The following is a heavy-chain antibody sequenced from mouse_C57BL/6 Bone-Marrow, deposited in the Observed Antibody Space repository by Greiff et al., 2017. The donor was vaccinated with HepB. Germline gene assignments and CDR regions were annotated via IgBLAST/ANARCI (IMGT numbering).Heavy chain of an antibody. J-gene: IGHJ4*01. D-gene: IGHD1-1*01. V-gene: IGHV5-17*01. Sequence: EVKVEESGGGLVKPGGSLKLSCAASGFTFSDYGMHWVRQAPEKGLEWVAYISSGSSTIYYADTVKGRFTISRDNAKNTLFLQMTSLRSEDTAMYYCASDGSSPYYYAMDYWGQGTSVTVSS. CDR1: GFTFSDYG. CDR2: ISSGSSTI. CDR3: ASDGSSPYYYAMDY.